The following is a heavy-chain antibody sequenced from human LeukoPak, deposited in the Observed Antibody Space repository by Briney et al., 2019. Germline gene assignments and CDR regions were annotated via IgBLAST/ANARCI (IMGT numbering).Heavy chain of an antibody. CDR2: INTNTGNP. D-gene: IGHD6-19*01. CDR1: GYTFTSYA. Sequence: GASVTVSCKASGYTFTSYAMNWVRQAPGQGLEWMGWINTNTGNPTYAQGFTGRFVFSLDTSVSTAYLQISSLKAEDTAVYYCAREVAVAGTGTSQEVYWGQGTLVTVSS. CDR3: AREVAVAGTGTSQEVY. J-gene: IGHJ4*02. V-gene: IGHV7-4-1*02.